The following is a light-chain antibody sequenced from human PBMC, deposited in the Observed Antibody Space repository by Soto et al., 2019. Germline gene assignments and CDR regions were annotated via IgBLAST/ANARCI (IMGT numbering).Light chain of an antibody. CDR2: DAS. CDR3: QQRNSWPPIT. CDR1: QSVRTY. J-gene: IGKJ5*01. V-gene: IGKV3-11*01. Sequence: EIVLTQSPVTLSLSPGERATLSCRASQSVRTYLAWYQVKPGQAPRLLIYDASSRASGVPAKFSGSGSGTGFTLNISSLESEDFALYYCQQRNSWPPITFGQGTRLEIK.